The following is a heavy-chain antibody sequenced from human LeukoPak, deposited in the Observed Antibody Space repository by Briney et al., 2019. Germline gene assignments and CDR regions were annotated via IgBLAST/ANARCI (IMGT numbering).Heavy chain of an antibody. CDR3: ARRYSSGVGVDY. CDR1: GYTFTGYY. V-gene: IGHV1-2*02. J-gene: IGHJ4*02. Sequence: ASVKVSRKASGYTFTGYYMHWVRQAPGQGLERMGWINPNSGGTNYAQKFQGRVTMTRDTSISTAYMELSRLSSDDTAVYYCARRYSSGVGVDYWGQGTLVTVSS. D-gene: IGHD6-19*01. CDR2: INPNSGGT.